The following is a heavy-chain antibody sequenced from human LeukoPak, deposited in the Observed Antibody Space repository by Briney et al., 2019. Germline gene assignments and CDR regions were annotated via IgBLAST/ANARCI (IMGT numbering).Heavy chain of an antibody. J-gene: IGHJ4*02. CDR3: ARGRMGPYYYDSSGPHYFDY. CDR1: GGSFSGYY. D-gene: IGHD3-22*01. V-gene: IGHV4-34*01. CDR2: INHSGST. Sequence: SETLSLTCAVYGGSFSGYYWSWIRQPPGKGLEWIGEINHSGSTNYNPSLKSRVTISVDTSKNQFSLKLSSVTAADTAVYYCARGRMGPYYYDSSGPHYFDYWGQGTLVTVYS.